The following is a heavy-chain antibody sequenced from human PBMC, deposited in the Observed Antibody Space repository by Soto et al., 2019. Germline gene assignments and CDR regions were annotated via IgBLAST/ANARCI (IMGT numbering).Heavy chain of an antibody. CDR3: ARIQAVGSSGYKLGAFLDY. V-gene: IGHV1-69*12. J-gene: IGHJ4*02. Sequence: QVQLVQSGAEVKKPGSSVKVSCKASGGTFSSYAISWVRQAPGQGLEWMGGIIPIFGTANYAQKFQGRVTVTADESASTAYMELSSLRSEDTAVYYCARIQAVGSSGYKLGAFLDYWGQGTLVTVSS. CDR1: GGTFSSYA. CDR2: IIPIFGTA. D-gene: IGHD5-12*01.